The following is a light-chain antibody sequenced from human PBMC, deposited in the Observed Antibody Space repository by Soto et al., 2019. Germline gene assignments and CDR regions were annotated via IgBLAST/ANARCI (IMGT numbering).Light chain of an antibody. CDR3: QHYDNLLLT. CDR2: DAS. J-gene: IGKJ4*01. V-gene: IGKV1-33*01. Sequence: DLQMTQSPSSLSASVGDRVTITCQASQDINTYLNWYQQKPGKAPNLLIYDASKLETGVPSRFSGGGSGTDFTFTVTSLQPEDFATYFCQHYDNLLLTFGGGTKV. CDR1: QDINTY.